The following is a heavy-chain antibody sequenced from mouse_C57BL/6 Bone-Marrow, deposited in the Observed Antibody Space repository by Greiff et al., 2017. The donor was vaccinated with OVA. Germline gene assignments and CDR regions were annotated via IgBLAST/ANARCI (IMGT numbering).Heavy chain of an antibody. D-gene: IGHD1-1*01. V-gene: IGHV5-16*01. CDR2: INYDGSST. CDR1: GFTFSDYY. J-gene: IGHJ4*01. Sequence: EVKLMESEGGLVQPGSSMKLSCTASGFTFSDYYMAWVRQVPEKGLEWVANINYDGSSTYYLDSLKSRFIISRDNAKNILYLQMSSLKSEDTATYYCARDRDYGSSPYYYAMDYWGQGTSVTVSS. CDR3: ARDRDYGSSPYYYAMDY.